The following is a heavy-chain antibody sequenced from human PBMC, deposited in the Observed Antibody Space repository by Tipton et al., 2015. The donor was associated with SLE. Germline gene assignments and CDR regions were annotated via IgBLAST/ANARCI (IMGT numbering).Heavy chain of an antibody. CDR1: GFTVSSNY. CDR3: AREECSGGSCFDF. CDR2: IYGGGST. J-gene: IGHJ4*02. D-gene: IGHD2-15*01. Sequence: SLRLSCAASGFTVSSNYMSWVRQAPGKGLEWVSVIYGGGSTYYADFVKGRFTISRDNSKNTLYLQMNSLRAEDTAVYFCAREECSGGSCFDFWGQGTLVTVSS. V-gene: IGHV3-53*05.